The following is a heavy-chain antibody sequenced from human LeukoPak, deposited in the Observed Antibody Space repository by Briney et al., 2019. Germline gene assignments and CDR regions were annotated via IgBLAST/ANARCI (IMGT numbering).Heavy chain of an antibody. Sequence: GGSLRLSCAASGFTFSSYSMNWVRQAPGKGPEWVSSISSSSSYIYYADSVKGRFTISRDNAKNSLYLQMNSLRAEDTAVYYCARESKYSSSSSPLDYWGQGTLVTVPS. CDR1: GFTFSSYS. D-gene: IGHD6-13*01. CDR2: ISSSSSYI. CDR3: ARESKYSSSSSPLDY. J-gene: IGHJ4*02. V-gene: IGHV3-21*01.